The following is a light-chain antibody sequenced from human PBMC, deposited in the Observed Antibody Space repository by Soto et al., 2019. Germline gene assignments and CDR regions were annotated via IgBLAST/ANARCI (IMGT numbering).Light chain of an antibody. CDR1: QSLVETSNKKSY. V-gene: IGKV4-1*01. J-gene: IGKJ4*01. Sequence: DRVKRLSLEDMDLSRGERATFICKSSQSLVETSNKKSYLAWYKQKPGQPPKLLFYWASTLESGVPDRFRGSGSGTEFTLTIYSLQTEDVAVYYCQQYASNPAIFAGGTKVDIK. CDR2: WAS. CDR3: QQYASNPAI.